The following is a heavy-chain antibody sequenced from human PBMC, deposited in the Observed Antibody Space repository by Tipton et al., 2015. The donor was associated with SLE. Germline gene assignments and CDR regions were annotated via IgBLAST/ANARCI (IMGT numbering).Heavy chain of an antibody. CDR1: GGSIRSYY. D-gene: IGHD3-10*01. CDR3: TRGFDDHYYYMDI. V-gene: IGHV4-59*01. Sequence: GLVKPSETLSLTCSVSGGSIRSYYWSWLRQPPGRRLEWIGYIYYSGYTNYNPSLKSRVTISVDTSKNQFSLKLRSVTAADTAVYYCTRGFDDHYYYMDIWGKGTTFTVSS. J-gene: IGHJ6*03. CDR2: IYYSGYT.